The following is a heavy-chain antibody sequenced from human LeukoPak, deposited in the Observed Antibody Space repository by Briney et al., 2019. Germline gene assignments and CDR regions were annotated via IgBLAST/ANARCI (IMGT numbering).Heavy chain of an antibody. CDR3: ARDYKYAFDN. V-gene: IGHV3-48*01. CDR1: GFTFSDYS. Sequence: GGSLRLSCAASGFTFSDYSMNWVRQAPGKGLEWISYIGIDSGNTNYADSVRGRFTISGDNAKNSLYLQMNSLRVEDTAVYYCARDYKYAFDNWGQGTLVTVSS. D-gene: IGHD5-24*01. CDR2: IGIDSGNT. J-gene: IGHJ4*02.